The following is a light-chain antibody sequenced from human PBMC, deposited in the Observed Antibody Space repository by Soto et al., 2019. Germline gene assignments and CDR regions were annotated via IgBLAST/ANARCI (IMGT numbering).Light chain of an antibody. CDR3: SPYTGSTTHIL. CDR1: SSDIGGYNY. J-gene: IGLJ2*01. Sequence: QSALTQPASVSGSPGQSIPISCTGSSSDIGGYNYVSWYQQHPGKAPKLIIYDVTYRPSGFSYRFFASKTGSTASLTISGLQPEDEADYYCSPYTGSTTHILFGGGTQLTVL. V-gene: IGLV2-14*01. CDR2: DVT.